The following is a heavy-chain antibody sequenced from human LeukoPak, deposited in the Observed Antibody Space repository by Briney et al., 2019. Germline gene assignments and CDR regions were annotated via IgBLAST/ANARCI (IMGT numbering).Heavy chain of an antibody. Sequence: ASVKVSCKASGYTFTDYYLHWVRQAPGQGLEWMGIINPSGGSTSYAQKFQGRVTMTRDTSTSTVYMELSSLRSEDTAVYYCARDRRKYYYDSSGYSDYWGQGTLVTVSS. CDR2: INPSGGST. V-gene: IGHV1-46*01. J-gene: IGHJ4*02. D-gene: IGHD3-22*01. CDR3: ARDRRKYYYDSSGYSDY. CDR1: GYTFTDYY.